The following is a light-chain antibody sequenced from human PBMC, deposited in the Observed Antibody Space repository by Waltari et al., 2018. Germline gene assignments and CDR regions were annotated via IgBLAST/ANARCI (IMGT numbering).Light chain of an antibody. V-gene: IGLV1-40*01. CDR1: SFNIGAGYA. J-gene: IGLJ2*01. CDR3: QSYDSTLSGWV. Sequence: QSVLTQPPSVSGAPGQRVTLSCTGSSFNIGAGYAVHWYQQFPGAAPILLIYGNSNRPSGVPDRFSASKSGISASLAIAGLQAEDEADYYCQSYDSTLSGWVFGGGTKLTVL. CDR2: GNS.